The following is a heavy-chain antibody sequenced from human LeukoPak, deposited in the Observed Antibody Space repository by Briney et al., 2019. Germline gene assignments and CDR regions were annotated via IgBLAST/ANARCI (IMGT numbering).Heavy chain of an antibody. CDR1: GGSISSSSYY. J-gene: IGHJ4*02. Sequence: SETLSLTCTVSGGSISSSSYYWGWIRQPPGKGLEWIGSIYYSGSTYYNPSLKSRVTISVDTSKNQFSLKLSSVTAADTAVYYCARHHPPQYSSSRYTPSPAPYYFDYWGQGTLVTVSS. CDR2: IYYSGST. D-gene: IGHD6-13*01. CDR3: ARHHPPQYSSSRYTPSPAPYYFDY. V-gene: IGHV4-39*01.